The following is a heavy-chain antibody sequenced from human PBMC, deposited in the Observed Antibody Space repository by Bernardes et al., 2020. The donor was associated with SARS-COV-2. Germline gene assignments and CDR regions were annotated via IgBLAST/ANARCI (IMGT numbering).Heavy chain of an antibody. CDR2: IYTRGDT. Sequence: SETLSLTCSVSGGSISSGAYHWSWIRQPAGKGLEWVGRIYTRGDTNYNPSLKSRVIISMDTAKNQFSLKLSSVTAADTAVYYCARDVLSGYYFYFDYWGQGTLVTVSS. CDR1: GGSISSGAYH. J-gene: IGHJ4*02. V-gene: IGHV4-61*02. CDR3: ARDVLSGYYFYFDY. D-gene: IGHD6-13*01.